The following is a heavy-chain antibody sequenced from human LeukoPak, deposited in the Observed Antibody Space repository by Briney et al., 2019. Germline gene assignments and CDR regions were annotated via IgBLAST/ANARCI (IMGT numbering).Heavy chain of an antibody. CDR3: ARDRGYDILTGYYRDYFDY. CDR2: IKQDGSES. V-gene: IGHV3-7*01. CDR1: GFSFNNHW. J-gene: IGHJ4*02. D-gene: IGHD3-9*01. Sequence: GGSLRLSCAVSGFSFNNHWMSWVRQAAGKRLEWVANIKQDGSESYYVGSVKGRFTISRDNAKNSLYLQMDSLRAEDTAVYYCARDRGYDILTGYYRDYFDYWGQGTLVTVSS.